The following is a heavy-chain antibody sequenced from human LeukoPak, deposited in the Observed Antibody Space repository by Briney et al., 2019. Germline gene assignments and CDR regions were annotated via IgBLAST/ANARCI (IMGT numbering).Heavy chain of an antibody. V-gene: IGHV3-74*01. J-gene: IGHJ4*02. CDR2: INSDGSST. CDR1: GFTFSSYW. D-gene: IGHD6-19*01. Sequence: GGSLRLSCAASGFTFSSYWMHWVRQAPGKGLVWVSRINSDGSSTSYADSVKGRFTISRDNAKNTLYLQMNSLRGEDTAVYYCARSAYSSGWFQIDYWGQGALVTVSS. CDR3: ARSAYSSGWFQIDY.